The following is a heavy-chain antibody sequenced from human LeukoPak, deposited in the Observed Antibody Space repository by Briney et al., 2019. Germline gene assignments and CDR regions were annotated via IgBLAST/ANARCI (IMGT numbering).Heavy chain of an antibody. Sequence: GGSLRLSCAASGFTFSSYSMNWVRQAPGKGLEWLSYISGSGTTTYYADSVKGRFTISRDNSKNTLYLQMDRLRADDTAVYYCAKYGTYGDYPFDYWGQGTLVTVSS. CDR2: ISGSGTTT. J-gene: IGHJ4*02. CDR3: AKYGTYGDYPFDY. V-gene: IGHV3-23*01. CDR1: GFTFSSYS. D-gene: IGHD4-17*01.